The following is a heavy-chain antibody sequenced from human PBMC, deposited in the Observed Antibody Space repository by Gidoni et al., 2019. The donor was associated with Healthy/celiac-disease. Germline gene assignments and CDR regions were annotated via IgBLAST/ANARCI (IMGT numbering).Heavy chain of an antibody. V-gene: IGHV4-34*01. D-gene: IGHD2-2*01. J-gene: IGHJ6*02. CDR1: GGSFSGYY. CDR2: INHSGST. Sequence: QVQLQQWGAGRLKPSETLSLTCAVYGGSFSGYYWSWIRQPPGKGLEWIGEINHSGSTNYNPSLKSRVTISVDTSKNQFSLKLSSVTAADTAVYYCASYCSSTSCRRYYYYGMDVWGQGTTVTVSS. CDR3: ASYCSSTSCRRYYYYGMDV.